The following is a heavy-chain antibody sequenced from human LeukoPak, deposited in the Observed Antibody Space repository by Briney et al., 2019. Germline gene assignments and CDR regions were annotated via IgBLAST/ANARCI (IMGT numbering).Heavy chain of an antibody. CDR3: ARMLGGGYTGLLDS. Sequence: PGGSLRLSCAASGFTVSTNYVSWVRQAPGKELEWVSIIYSDATTSYADSVRGRFTISRDNSKNTVYLQMNSLSGDDTAVYFCARMLGGGYTGLLDSWGQGTLVTVSS. CDR2: IYSDATT. CDR1: GFTVSTNY. J-gene: IGHJ4*02. D-gene: IGHD3-10*02. V-gene: IGHV3-53*01.